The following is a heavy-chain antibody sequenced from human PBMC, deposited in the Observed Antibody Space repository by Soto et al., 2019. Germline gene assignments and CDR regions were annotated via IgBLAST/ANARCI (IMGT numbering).Heavy chain of an antibody. CDR2: IGSDGRNT. J-gene: IGHJ5*02. Sequence: EVQLVESGGGLVQPGGSLRLSCAASGFAFSSYWMQWVRQAPGKGPVWVSRIGSDGRNTTYADFGKGRFTISRDNAENTLHLQMTSLTDADTAVYYCIKASTVTGVGGYRWGQGTLVTVSS. CDR1: GFAFSSYW. D-gene: IGHD6-19*01. V-gene: IGHV3-74*01. CDR3: IKASTVTGVGGYR.